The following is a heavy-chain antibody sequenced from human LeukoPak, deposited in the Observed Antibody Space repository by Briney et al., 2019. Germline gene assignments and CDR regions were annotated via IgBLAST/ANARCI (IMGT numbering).Heavy chain of an antibody. CDR3: ARYYGAYFDY. Sequence: SETLFLTCGVSGGSISSDDYSWSWIRQPPGKGLEWIGYIYQSRNTYYNPSLRSRVTISVDRSKNQFFLRLSSVTAADTAVYYCARYYGAYFDYWGQGTLVTVSS. V-gene: IGHV4-30-2*01. CDR2: IYQSRNT. J-gene: IGHJ4*02. D-gene: IGHD4-17*01. CDR1: GGSISSDDYS.